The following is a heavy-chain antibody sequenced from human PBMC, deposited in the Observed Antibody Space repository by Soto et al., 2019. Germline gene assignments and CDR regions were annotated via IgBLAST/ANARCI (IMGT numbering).Heavy chain of an antibody. J-gene: IGHJ4*02. CDR2: IRSKANSYAT. Sequence: GGSLRLSCAASGFTFSGSAMHWVRQASGKELEWVGRIRSKANSYATAYAASVKGRFTISRDDSKNTAYLQMNSLKTEDTAVYYCTGSIAVAATEYFDYWGQGTLVTVSS. CDR3: TGSIAVAATEYFDY. CDR1: GFTFSGSA. D-gene: IGHD6-19*01. V-gene: IGHV3-73*01.